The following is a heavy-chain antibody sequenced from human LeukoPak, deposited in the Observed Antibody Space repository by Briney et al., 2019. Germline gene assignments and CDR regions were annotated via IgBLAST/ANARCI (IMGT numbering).Heavy chain of an antibody. CDR1: GGSISSGGYY. D-gene: IGHD1-1*01. J-gene: IGHJ4*02. V-gene: IGHV4-31*03. CDR2: IYYSGST. Sequence: SETLSLTCTVSGGSISSGGYYWSWIRQHPGKGLEWIGSIYYSGSTNYNPSLQGRVTISLDTSRNQFSLKLSSVTAADTAVYYCASGDNDPLFDYWGQGTLVAVSS. CDR3: ASGDNDPLFDY.